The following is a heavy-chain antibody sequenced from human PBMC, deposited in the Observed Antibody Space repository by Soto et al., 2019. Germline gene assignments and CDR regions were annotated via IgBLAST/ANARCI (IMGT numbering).Heavy chain of an antibody. J-gene: IGHJ4*02. D-gene: IGHD3-22*01. V-gene: IGHV1-24*01. CDR1: VDRRTELS. CDR3: ATYRPSYSREFWVCFDY. Sequence: GXSVKVSCEVSVDRRTELSRHWVRQAPGKGLEWMGGFDPEDGETIYAQKFQGRVTMTEDTSTDTAYMDLSSLRSEDTAVYYCATYRPSYSREFWVCFDYWGQGPLVTVSS. CDR2: FDPEDGET.